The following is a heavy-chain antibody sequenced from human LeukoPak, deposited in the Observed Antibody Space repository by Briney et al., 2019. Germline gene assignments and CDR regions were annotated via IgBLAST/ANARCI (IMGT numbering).Heavy chain of an antibody. J-gene: IGHJ4*02. CDR3: ARVSRDYYDSSGYYY. V-gene: IGHV4-59*08. CDR1: GGSISSYY. Sequence: SETLSLTCNVSGGSISSYYWTWIRQPPGKGLEWIGYIYYSGSTNYNPSLKSRATISVDTSKNQFSLKLSSVTAADTAVYYCARVSRDYYDSSGYYYRGQGALVTVSS. D-gene: IGHD3-22*01. CDR2: IYYSGST.